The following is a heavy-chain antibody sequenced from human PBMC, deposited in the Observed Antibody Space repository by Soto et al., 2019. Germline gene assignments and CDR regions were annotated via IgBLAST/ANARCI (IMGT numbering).Heavy chain of an antibody. CDR1: GGTFSGYA. D-gene: IGHD3-3*01. CDR3: ARADRYDFWSGYYFRFGNYYYYGMDV. V-gene: IGHV1-69*13. Sequence: VKVSCKASGGTFSGYAISWVRQAPGQGLEWMGGIIPIFGTANYAQKFQGRVTITADESTSTAYMELSSLRSEDTAVYYCARADRYDFWSGYYFRFGNYYYYGMDVWGQGTTVTVSS. J-gene: IGHJ6*02. CDR2: IIPIFGTA.